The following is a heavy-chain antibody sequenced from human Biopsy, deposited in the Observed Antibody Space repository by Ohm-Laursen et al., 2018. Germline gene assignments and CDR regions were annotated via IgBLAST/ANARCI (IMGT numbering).Heavy chain of an antibody. D-gene: IGHD3-10*01. CDR1: GDTLSRSA. CDR3: ARGGSGSGYYGMDV. J-gene: IGHJ6*02. Sequence: SVKVSCKPSGDTLSRSAFFWVRQAPGQGLVYLGRIIPIVGITNHAQTFQGRITLTADKSTFMVYMELSRLRSDDTAIYYCARGGSGSGYYGMDVWGQGATVSVSS. V-gene: IGHV1-69*04. CDR2: IIPIVGIT.